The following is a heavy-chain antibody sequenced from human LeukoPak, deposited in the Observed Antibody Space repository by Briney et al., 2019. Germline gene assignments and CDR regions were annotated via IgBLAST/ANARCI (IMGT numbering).Heavy chain of an antibody. J-gene: IGHJ3*02. CDR3: ARGNFDWLQYGDAFDI. V-gene: IGHV3-33*01. D-gene: IGHD3-9*01. Sequence: GGSLRLSCAASGFTFSSYGMHRVRQAPGKGLEWVAVIWYDGSNKYYADSVKGRFTISRDNSKNTLYLQMNSLRAEDTAVYYCARGNFDWLQYGDAFDIWGQGTMVTVSS. CDR2: IWYDGSNK. CDR1: GFTFSSYG.